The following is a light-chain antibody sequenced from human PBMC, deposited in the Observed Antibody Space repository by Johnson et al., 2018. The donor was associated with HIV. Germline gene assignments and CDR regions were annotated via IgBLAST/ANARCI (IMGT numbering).Light chain of an antibody. CDR1: SSNIGNNY. J-gene: IGLJ1*01. CDR2: KNH. CDR3: ATWDSSLSAYV. Sequence: QSVLTQPPSVSAAPGQKVTISCSGSSSNIGNNYVSWYQQLPGTAPKLLIFKNHERPSGIPDRFSASKSGSSATLGITGLQTGDEADYYCATWDSSLSAYVFGPGTKVTIL. V-gene: IGLV1-51*02.